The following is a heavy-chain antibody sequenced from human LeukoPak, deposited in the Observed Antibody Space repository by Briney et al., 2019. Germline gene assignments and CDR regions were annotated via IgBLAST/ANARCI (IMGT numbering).Heavy chain of an antibody. CDR1: GFTFNNAW. CDR3: TADLTVAANYYYYYMDV. Sequence: PGGSLRLSCAASGFTFNNAWTSWVRQAPGEGLEWVGRIKSKTDGGTTDYAAPVKGRFTISRDDSKNTLYLQMNSLKTEDTAVYYCTADLTVAANYYYYYMDVWGTGTTVTVSS. V-gene: IGHV3-15*01. D-gene: IGHD2-15*01. CDR2: IKSKTDGGTT. J-gene: IGHJ6*03.